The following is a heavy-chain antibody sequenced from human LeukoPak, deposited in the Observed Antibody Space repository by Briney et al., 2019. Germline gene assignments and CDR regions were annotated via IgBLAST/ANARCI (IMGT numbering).Heavy chain of an antibody. CDR2: IIPIFGTA. D-gene: IGHD3-22*01. CDR3: ARWVTMIVDDAFDI. J-gene: IGHJ3*02. Sequence: ASVKISCKASGGTFSSYAISWVRQAPGQGLEWMGGIIPIFGTANYAQKFQGRVTITADESTSTAYMELSSLRSEDTAVYYCARWVTMIVDDAFDIWGQGTMVTVSS. CDR1: GGTFSSYA. V-gene: IGHV1-69*13.